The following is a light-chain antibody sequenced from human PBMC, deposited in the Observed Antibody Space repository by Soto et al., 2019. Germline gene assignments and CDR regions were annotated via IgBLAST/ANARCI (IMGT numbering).Light chain of an antibody. Sequence: EIVLTQSPATLSLSPGESATLSCRASQSVSSYLAWYQQKPGQAPRLLIYDASNRATGIPARFSGSGSGTDFTLTISSLEPEDFAVYYWQQRSNWYTFGQGTKLEIK. CDR1: QSVSSY. CDR2: DAS. J-gene: IGKJ2*01. V-gene: IGKV3-11*01. CDR3: QQRSNWYT.